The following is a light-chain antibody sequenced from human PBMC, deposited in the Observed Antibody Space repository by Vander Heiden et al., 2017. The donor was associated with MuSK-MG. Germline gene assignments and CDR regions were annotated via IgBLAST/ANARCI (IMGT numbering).Light chain of an antibody. CDR3: QHENNWPLT. Sequence: EIVMPQSPATLSVSPGDRATLSCRASQSVSSNLAWYQQKPGQAPRLLISGSSTRATGIQAMFSGSGSGTELTLTISSLQSEYFAFYYWQHENNWPLTFGQGTKVEIK. J-gene: IGKJ2*01. CDR1: QSVSSN. V-gene: IGKV3-15*01. CDR2: GSS.